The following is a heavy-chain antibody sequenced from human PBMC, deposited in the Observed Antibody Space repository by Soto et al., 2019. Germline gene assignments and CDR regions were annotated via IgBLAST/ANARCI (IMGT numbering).Heavy chain of an antibody. CDR2: TNTITGTT. CDR3: ARASWARVRGVMAFDY. V-gene: IGHV1-46*01. D-gene: IGHD3-10*01. Sequence: QVQLVQAGAEVKKPGALVKVSCKASGYTFTNDYMHWVRQARGQGLVWMGITNTITGTTSYAQKFQGSVTQTRDTATSTVHMELRSLRSADRAVYYWARASWARVRGVMAFDYWGQGTLVTVSS. CDR1: GYTFTNDY. J-gene: IGHJ4*02.